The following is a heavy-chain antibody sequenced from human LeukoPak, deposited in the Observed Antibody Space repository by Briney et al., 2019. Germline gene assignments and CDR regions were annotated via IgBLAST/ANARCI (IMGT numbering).Heavy chain of an antibody. V-gene: IGHV1-18*01. CDR1: GYTFTSYG. Sequence: ASVKASCKASGYTFTSYGISWVRQAPGQGLEWRGWISAYNGNTNYAQKLQGRVTMTTDTSTSTAYMELRSLRSDDTAVYYCARHSSSWYVGAFDIWGQGTMVTVSS. D-gene: IGHD6-13*01. J-gene: IGHJ3*02. CDR3: ARHSSSWYVGAFDI. CDR2: ISAYNGNT.